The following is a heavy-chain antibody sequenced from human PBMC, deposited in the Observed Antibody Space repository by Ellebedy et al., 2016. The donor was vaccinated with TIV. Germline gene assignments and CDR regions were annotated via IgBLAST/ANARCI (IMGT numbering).Heavy chain of an antibody. CDR3: ARRFDIVTGSYPRGYYGLDI. CDR1: GYTFTSYY. CDR2: INPSGGST. V-gene: IGHV1-46*01. Sequence: AASVKVSCKASGYTFTSYYMHWVRQAPGQGLEWMGIINPSGGSTSYAQKFQGRVTITTDTSASTAYMELSSLRSEDTAVYYCARRFDIVTGSYPRGYYGLDIWGQGTTVTVSS. J-gene: IGHJ6*02. D-gene: IGHD3-9*01.